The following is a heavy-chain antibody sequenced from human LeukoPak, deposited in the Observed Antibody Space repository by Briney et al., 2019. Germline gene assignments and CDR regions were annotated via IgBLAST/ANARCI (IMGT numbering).Heavy chain of an antibody. D-gene: IGHD3-22*01. CDR3: ARMIVYYFDY. V-gene: IGHV4-39*01. CDR1: GFIFSDYY. Sequence: GSLRLSCTASGFIFSDYYMGWIRQPPGKGLEWIGSIYYSGSTYYNPSLKSRVTISVDTSKNQFSLKLSSVTAADTAVYYCARMIVYYFDYWGQGTLVTVSS. CDR2: IYYSGST. J-gene: IGHJ4*02.